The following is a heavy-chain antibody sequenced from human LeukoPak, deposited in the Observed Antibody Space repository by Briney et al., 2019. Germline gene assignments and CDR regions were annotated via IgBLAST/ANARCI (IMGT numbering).Heavy chain of an antibody. Sequence: PGGSLRLSCAASGFTFISYSMNWARQAPGKVLEWVSSISSSSSYIYYADSVKGRFTISRDNAKNSLYLQMNSLRVEDTAVYYCTKLAKYFYGSETYYFFEHWGQGTPVTASS. D-gene: IGHD3-10*01. CDR2: ISSSSSYI. CDR3: TKLAKYFYGSETYYFFEH. CDR1: GFTFISYS. V-gene: IGHV3-21*01. J-gene: IGHJ4*02.